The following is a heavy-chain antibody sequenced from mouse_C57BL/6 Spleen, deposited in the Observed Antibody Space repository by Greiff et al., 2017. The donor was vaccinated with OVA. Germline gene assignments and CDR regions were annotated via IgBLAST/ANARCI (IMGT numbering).Heavy chain of an antibody. J-gene: IGHJ4*01. CDR3: ARFITTVVATEEGYAMDY. Sequence: EVKLVESGGDLVKPGGSLKLSCAASGFTFSSYGMSWVRQTPDKRLAWVATISSGGSYTYYPDSVQGRFTISRDNAKNTLYLQMRSLKSEDTAMYYCARFITTVVATEEGYAMDYWGQGTSVTVSS. CDR2: ISSGGSYT. D-gene: IGHD1-1*01. V-gene: IGHV5-6*02. CDR1: GFTFSSYG.